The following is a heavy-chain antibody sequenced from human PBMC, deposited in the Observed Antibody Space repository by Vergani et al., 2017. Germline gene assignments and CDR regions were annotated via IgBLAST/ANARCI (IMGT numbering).Heavy chain of an antibody. CDR1: GLTLSSYG. J-gene: IGHJ5*02. CDR2: TRPHEDGA. D-gene: IGHD1-7*01. Sequence: VQLVESGGRVVRPGGSLRLSCSASGLTLSSYGVHWVRQAPGRGLESVTFTRPHEDGAFYSASVRGRFTVSRDNSKNTLYLEMNRLNVDDTAIYYCGKTQGTVVGTWWFDPWGQGTPVTVSS. CDR3: GKTQGTVVGTWWFDP. V-gene: IGHV3-30*02.